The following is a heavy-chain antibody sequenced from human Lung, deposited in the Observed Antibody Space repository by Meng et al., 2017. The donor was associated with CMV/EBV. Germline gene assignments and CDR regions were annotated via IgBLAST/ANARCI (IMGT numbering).Heavy chain of an antibody. J-gene: IGHJ4*02. D-gene: IGHD6-19*01. CDR3: ARGQWHSLDY. CDR1: GFTFSRYA. V-gene: IGHV3-30-3*01. Sequence: QVVLWGGGGGVVQPGRSLRPACAASGFTFSRYAMHWVRQAPGKGLEWVAVISYDGSNKYYADSVKGRFTISRDNSKNTLYLKMNSLRAEDTAVYYCARGQWHSLDYWGQGTLVTVSS. CDR2: ISYDGSNK.